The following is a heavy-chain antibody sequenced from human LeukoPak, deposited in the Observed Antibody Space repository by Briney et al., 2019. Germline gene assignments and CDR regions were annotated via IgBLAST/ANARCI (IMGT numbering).Heavy chain of an antibody. CDR1: GGSISSYY. D-gene: IGHD5-18*01. CDR2: IYTSGST. J-gene: IGHJ6*03. CDR3: ARLHADTTMTPYYYYIYV. V-gene: IGHV4-4*07. Sequence: KPSETLSLTCTVSGGSISSYYWSWIRQPAGKGLEWIGRIYTSGSTNYNPSLKSRVTISVDTSKNQFSLKLSSVTTADTAVYYCARLHADTTMTPYYYYIYVWGKGTTVTVSS.